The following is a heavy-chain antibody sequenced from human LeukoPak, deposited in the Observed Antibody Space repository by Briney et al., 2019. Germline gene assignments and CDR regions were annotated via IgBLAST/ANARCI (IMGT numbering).Heavy chain of an antibody. D-gene: IGHD1-26*01. J-gene: IGHJ6*03. CDR2: INWNGGST. V-gene: IGHV3-20*04. Sequence: GGSLRLSCAASGFTFDDYGMSWVRQAPGKGLEWVSGINWNGGSTGYADSVKGRFTISRDSAKNSLYLQMNSLRAEDTALYYCARLDSDYYYYYYMDVWGKGTTVTVSS. CDR3: ARLDSDYYYYYYMDV. CDR1: GFTFDDYG.